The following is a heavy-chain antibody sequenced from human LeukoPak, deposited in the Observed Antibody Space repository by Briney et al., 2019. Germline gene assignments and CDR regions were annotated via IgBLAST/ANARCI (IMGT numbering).Heavy chain of an antibody. J-gene: IGHJ4*02. CDR1: GGTFSSYA. CDR2: IIPIFGTA. CDR3: ARAPYDFWSGYYTGIYFDY. Sequence: SVKVSCKASGGTFSSYAIIWVRQAPGQGLEWMGGIIPIFGTANYAQKFQGRVTITADESTSTAYMELSSLRSEDTAVYYCARAPYDFWSGYYTGIYFDYWGQGTLVTVSS. V-gene: IGHV1-69*13. D-gene: IGHD3-3*01.